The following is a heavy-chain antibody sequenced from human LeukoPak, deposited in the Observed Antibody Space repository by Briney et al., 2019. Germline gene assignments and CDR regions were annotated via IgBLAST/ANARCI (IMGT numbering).Heavy chain of an antibody. CDR3: ARGDVDIVAPDRYGMDV. J-gene: IGHJ6*02. D-gene: IGHD5-12*01. CDR1: GYTFTRYS. CDR2: INPTGGGT. Sequence: ASVKVSCKASGYTFTRYSMHCVRQAPGQGLEWMGIINPTGGGTSYTQKFQGRLTMTRDTSTSTVYMELSSLRSEDTAVYYCARGDVDIVAPDRYGMDVWGQGTTVTVSS. V-gene: IGHV1-46*01.